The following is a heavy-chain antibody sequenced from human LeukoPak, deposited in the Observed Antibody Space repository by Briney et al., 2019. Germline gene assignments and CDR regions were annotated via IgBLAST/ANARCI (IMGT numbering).Heavy chain of an antibody. D-gene: IGHD4-17*01. CDR3: ARGGGTTVTQDGYYLDY. J-gene: IGHJ4*02. CDR2: ISYDGSNK. CDR1: GFTFSSYA. V-gene: IGHV3-30-3*01. Sequence: PGGSLRLSCAASGFTFSSYAMHWVRQAPGKGLEWVAVISYDGSNKYYADSVKGRFTISRDNSKKKLYLQMNSLRTEDTAVYYCARGGGTTVTQDGYYLDYWGQGTLVTVSS.